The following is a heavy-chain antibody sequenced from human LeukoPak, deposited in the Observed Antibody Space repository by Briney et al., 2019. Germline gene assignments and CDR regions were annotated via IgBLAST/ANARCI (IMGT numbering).Heavy chain of an antibody. CDR2: IRGDGREK. J-gene: IGHJ4*02. D-gene: IGHD6-25*01. V-gene: IGHV3-7*01. Sequence: PGGSLRLSCAASGFTFDNYWMTWVRQAPGKGLEWVANIRGDGREKYYADSLRGRFTISRDNAKNSLYLQINSLRDEDTAVYFCVRVSTWSAGAYWGQGTLVIVSS. CDR3: VRVSTWSAGAY. CDR1: GFTFDNYW.